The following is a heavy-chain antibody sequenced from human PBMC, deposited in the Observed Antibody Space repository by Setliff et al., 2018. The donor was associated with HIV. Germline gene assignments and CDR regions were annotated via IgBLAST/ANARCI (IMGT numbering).Heavy chain of an antibody. D-gene: IGHD4-17*01. CDR3: AALTTGYYFDY. J-gene: IGHJ4*02. Sequence: SETLSLTCTVSGGSISSGNYYWNWIRQHPGKGLEWIGYIYHSGSTYYNPSLKSRITISLDMSKNQFSLKLTSVTAADTAVYYCAALTTGYYFDYWGQGTLVTVSS. CDR1: GGSISSGNYY. CDR2: IYHSGST. V-gene: IGHV4-31*03.